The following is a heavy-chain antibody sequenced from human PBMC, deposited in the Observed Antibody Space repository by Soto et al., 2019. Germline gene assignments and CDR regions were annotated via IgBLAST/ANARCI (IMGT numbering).Heavy chain of an antibody. Sequence: GGSLRLSCAASGFTFSSYSMNWVRQAPGQGLEWVSSISSSSSYIYYADSVKGRFTISRDNAKNSLYLQMNSLRAEDTAVYYCARFPVYYESSGTQGYYFDYWGQGTLVTVSS. CDR3: ARFPVYYESSGTQGYYFDY. CDR2: ISSSSSYI. V-gene: IGHV3-21*01. D-gene: IGHD3-22*01. CDR1: GFTFSSYS. J-gene: IGHJ4*02.